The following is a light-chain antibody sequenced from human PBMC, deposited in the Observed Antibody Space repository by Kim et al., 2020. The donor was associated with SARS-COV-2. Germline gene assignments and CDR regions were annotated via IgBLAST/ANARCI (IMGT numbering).Light chain of an antibody. J-gene: IGLJ3*02. CDR1: SSNIGTGYD. Sequence: QSVLTQPPSVSGAPGQRVTISCTGSSSNIGTGYDVHWYQQLPGTAPELLIYGDSNRPTGVPDRFSGSRSGASASLVITGLQAEDEADYCCQSYDKSLSGSWVFGGGTQLTVL. CDR2: GDS. V-gene: IGLV1-40*01. CDR3: QSYDKSLSGSWV.